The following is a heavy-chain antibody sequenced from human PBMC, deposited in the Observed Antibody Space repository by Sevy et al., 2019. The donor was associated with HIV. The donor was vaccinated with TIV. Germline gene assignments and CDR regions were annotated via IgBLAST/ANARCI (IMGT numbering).Heavy chain of an antibody. J-gene: IGHJ4*02. V-gene: IGHV3-7*01. Sequence: GGSLRLSCAASGFTFSSYWMNWVRQAPGKGLEWVANIKQDGSERYYVDSVKGRFTISRDKTKNSLYLQMDSLRVEDTAEYYCVRGGQRFDYWGQGTLVTVSS. CDR1: GFTFSSYW. CDR3: VRGGQRFDY. D-gene: IGHD6-25*01. CDR2: IKQDGSER.